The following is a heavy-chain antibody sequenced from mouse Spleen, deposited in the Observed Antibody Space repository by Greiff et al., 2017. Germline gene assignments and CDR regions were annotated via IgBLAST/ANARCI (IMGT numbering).Heavy chain of an antibody. J-gene: IGHJ1*03. CDR3: AIPVGMVTDWYFDV. CDR2: INPSSGYT. CDR1: GYTFTSYT. Sequence: VQLKESGAELARPGASVKMSCKASGYTFTSYTMHWVKQRPGQGLEWIGYINPSSGYTKYNQKFKDKATLTADKSSSTAYMQLSSLTSEDSAVYYCAIPVGMVTDWYFDVWGTGTTVTVSS. D-gene: IGHD2-2*01. V-gene: IGHV1-4*01.